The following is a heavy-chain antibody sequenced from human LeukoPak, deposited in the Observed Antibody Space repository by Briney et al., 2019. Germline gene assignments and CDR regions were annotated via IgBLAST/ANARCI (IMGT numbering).Heavy chain of an antibody. V-gene: IGHV4-59*01. Sequence: SDTLSLTCTVSGGSISSYYWSWIRQPPGKGLEWIGYIYHSGSTNYNPSLKSRVTISVDTSKNQLSLKLNSVTAADTAVYYCARATTVTTMNVWGQGTMVTVSS. J-gene: IGHJ3*01. CDR2: IYHSGST. D-gene: IGHD4-17*01. CDR3: ARATTVTTMNV. CDR1: GGSISSYY.